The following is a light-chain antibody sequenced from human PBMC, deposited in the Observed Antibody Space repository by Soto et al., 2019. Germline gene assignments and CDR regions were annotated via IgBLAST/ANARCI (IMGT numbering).Light chain of an antibody. CDR2: DAS. V-gene: IGKV3-11*01. CDR3: QPRRNSPPVYT. Sequence: EIVLTQSPVTLSLSPGERATLSCRASQSVSSYLAWYQQKPGQAPRLLIYDASNRATGIPARFSGSGSATDITINIESLETEAFAVYYCQPRRNSPPVYTFGQGTKLEIK. J-gene: IGKJ2*01. CDR1: QSVSSY.